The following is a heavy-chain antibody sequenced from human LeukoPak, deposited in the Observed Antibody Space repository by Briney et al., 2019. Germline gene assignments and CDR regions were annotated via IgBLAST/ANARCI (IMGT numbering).Heavy chain of an antibody. CDR1: GGSISSGDYY. Sequence: PSETLSLTCTVSGGSISSGDYYWSWIRQPPGKGLEWIGYIYYSGSTYYNPSLKSRVTISVDTSKNQFSLKLSSVTAADTAVYYCARVDQLTGYYFDYWGQGTLVTVSS. V-gene: IGHV4-30-4*01. J-gene: IGHJ4*02. CDR2: IYYSGST. CDR3: ARVDQLTGYYFDY. D-gene: IGHD3-9*01.